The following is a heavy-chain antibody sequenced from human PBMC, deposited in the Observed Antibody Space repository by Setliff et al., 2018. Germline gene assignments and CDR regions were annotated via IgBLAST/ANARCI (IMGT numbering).Heavy chain of an antibody. CDR2: TSAYNDNT. CDR1: GYTFTNYG. D-gene: IGHD3-22*01. CDR3: ARDLDDQYYYDSSGRNAFDI. Sequence: ASVKVSCKASGYTFTNYGIHWVRQAPGQGLEWMGWTSAYNDNTNYAQKFQGRVTMTTDTSTSTAYMELRSLRSDDTAVYYCARDLDDQYYYDSSGRNAFDIWGQGTMVTVSS. V-gene: IGHV1-18*01. J-gene: IGHJ3*02.